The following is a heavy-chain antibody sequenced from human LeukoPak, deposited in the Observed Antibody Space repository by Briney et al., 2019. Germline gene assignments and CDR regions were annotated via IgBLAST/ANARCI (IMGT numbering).Heavy chain of an antibody. CDR3: AKNRGGSYYSGSDY. D-gene: IGHD1-26*01. V-gene: IGHV3-23*01. J-gene: IGHJ4*02. CDR2: VRGSDAGT. Sequence: PGGSLRLSCAASGFTFSSYAMNWVRQAPGKGLEWVSAVRGSDAGTSYADSVKGRFTISRDNSKNTLYLQMNSLRAKDTAVYYCAKNRGGSYYSGSDYWGQGTLVTVSS. CDR1: GFTFSSYA.